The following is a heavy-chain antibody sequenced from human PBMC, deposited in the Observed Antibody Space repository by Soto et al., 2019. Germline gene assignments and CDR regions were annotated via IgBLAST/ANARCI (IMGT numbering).Heavy chain of an antibody. D-gene: IGHD3-22*01. Sequence: ALLKAACKGAGYAFSSYGTSYHQKNTGQGLEWMGWISAYNGNTNYAQKLQGRVTMTTDTSTGTAYMELRSLRSDDTAVYYCARCDSSGYYWEYDYSVMAVRGHGTTVPVSS. J-gene: IGHJ6*02. CDR2: ISAYNGNT. CDR3: ARCDSSGYYWEYDYSVMAV. V-gene: IGHV1-18*01. CDR1: GYAFSSYG.